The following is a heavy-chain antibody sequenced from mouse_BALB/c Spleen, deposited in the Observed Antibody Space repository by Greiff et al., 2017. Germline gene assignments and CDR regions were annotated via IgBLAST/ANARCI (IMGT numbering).Heavy chain of an antibody. Sequence: VQLQQPGAELVKPGASVKLSCKASGYTFTSYWMHWVKQRPGQGLEWIGEIDPSDSYTNYNQKFKGKATLTVDKSSSTAYMQLSSLTSEDSAVYYCARSITTGTGFDYWGQGTTLTVSS. V-gene: IGHV1-69*02. CDR3: ARSITTGTGFDY. CDR2: IDPSDSYT. D-gene: IGHD1-2*01. CDR1: GYTFTSYW. J-gene: IGHJ2*01.